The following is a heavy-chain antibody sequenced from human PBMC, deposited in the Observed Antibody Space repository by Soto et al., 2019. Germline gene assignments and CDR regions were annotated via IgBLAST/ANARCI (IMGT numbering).Heavy chain of an antibody. J-gene: IGHJ4*02. Sequence: SETLSLTCTVSGGSVTSGNYYWSWLRQPPGKGLEWIGHIYYSGSTNYNPSLKSRVTISVDASKNQFSLKLSSVTAAGTAIYYCARRPVVTPFVDYWGQGTLVTVSS. D-gene: IGHD2-21*02. CDR1: GGSVTSGNYY. CDR2: IYYSGST. V-gene: IGHV4-61*01. CDR3: ARRPVVTPFVDY.